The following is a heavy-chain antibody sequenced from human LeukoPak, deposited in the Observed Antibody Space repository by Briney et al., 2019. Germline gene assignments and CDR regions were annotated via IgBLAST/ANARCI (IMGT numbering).Heavy chain of an antibody. Sequence: SETLSLTCGVSGGSISSSNWWSWVRQPPGKGLEWIGEIYRSGSTNYNPSLKSRVTISVDKSKNQFSLKLSSVTAADTAVYYCARDSYGYSGYDLGYWGQGTLVTVSS. CDR1: GGSISSSNW. V-gene: IGHV4-4*02. CDR3: ARDSYGYSGYDLGY. J-gene: IGHJ4*02. D-gene: IGHD5-12*01. CDR2: IYRSGST.